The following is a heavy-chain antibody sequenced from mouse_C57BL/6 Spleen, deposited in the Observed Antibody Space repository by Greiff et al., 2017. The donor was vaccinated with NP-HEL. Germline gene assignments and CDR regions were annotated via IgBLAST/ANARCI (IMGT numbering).Heavy chain of an antibody. J-gene: IGHJ1*03. CDR3: ARRENYDYGWYFDV. V-gene: IGHV1-9*01. CDR1: GYTFTGYW. D-gene: IGHD2-4*01. CDR2: ILPGSGST. Sequence: VKLQQSGAELMKPGASVKLSCKATGYTFTGYWIEWVKQRPGHGLEWIGEILPGSGSTNYNEKFKGKATFTADTSSNTAYMQLSSLTTEDSAIYYCARRENYDYGWYFDVWGTGTTVTVSS.